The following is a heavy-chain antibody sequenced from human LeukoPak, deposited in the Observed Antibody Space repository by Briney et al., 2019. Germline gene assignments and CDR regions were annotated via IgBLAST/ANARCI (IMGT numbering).Heavy chain of an antibody. V-gene: IGHV4-34*01. CDR2: INHSGST. D-gene: IGHD6-13*01. CDR3: ARAPGVAAAGNDY. Sequence: SETPSITCAVYGGSFSGYYWSWIRQPPGKGLEWNGEINHSGSTNHNPSLKSQVTISVDTSNNQFSLKRSSVTAADTAVYYCARAPGVAAAGNDYWGQGTLVTVSS. CDR1: GGSFSGYY. J-gene: IGHJ4*02.